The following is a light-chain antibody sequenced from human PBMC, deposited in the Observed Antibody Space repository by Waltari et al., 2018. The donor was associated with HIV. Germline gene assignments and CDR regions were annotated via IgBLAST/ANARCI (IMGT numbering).Light chain of an antibody. V-gene: IGLV2-23*02. CDR2: EVS. Sequence: QSALTQPASVSGSPGQSLTISCTGTSSDVGGYNLVSWYQQHPGKAPKLMIYEVSKRPSGVSNRFYGSKSGNTASLTISGLQAEDEADYYCCAYAGSTTYVIFGGGTKLTVL. J-gene: IGLJ2*01. CDR3: CAYAGSTTYVI. CDR1: SSDVGGYNL.